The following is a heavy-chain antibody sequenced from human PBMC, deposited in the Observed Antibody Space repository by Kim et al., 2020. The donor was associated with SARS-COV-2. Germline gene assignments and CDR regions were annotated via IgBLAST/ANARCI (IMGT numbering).Heavy chain of an antibody. CDR2: ISYDGSNK. V-gene: IGHV3-30*18. J-gene: IGHJ6*02. D-gene: IGHD2-2*01. CDR3: AKSREGCSSTSCYGEPYYYYGMDV. CDR1: GFTFSSYG. Sequence: GGSLRLSCAASGFTFSSYGMHWVRQAPGKGLEWVAVISYDGSNKYYADSVKGRFTISRDNSKNTLYLQMNSLRAEDTAVYYCAKSREGCSSTSCYGEPYYYYGMDVWGQGTTVTVSS.